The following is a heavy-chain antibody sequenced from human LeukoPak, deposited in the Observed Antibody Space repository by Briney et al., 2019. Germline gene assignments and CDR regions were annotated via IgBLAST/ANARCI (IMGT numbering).Heavy chain of an antibody. V-gene: IGHV3-30-3*02. CDR2: ISYDGSNK. Sequence: GGSLRLSCAASGFTFSSYAMHWVRQAPGKGLEWVAVISYDGSNKYYADSVKGRFTISRDNSKNTLYLQMNSLRAEDTAVYYCAKPAAAAGLYYYYYYMDVWGKGTTVTVSS. CDR3: AKPAAAAGLYYYYYYMDV. CDR1: GFTFSSYA. D-gene: IGHD6-13*01. J-gene: IGHJ6*03.